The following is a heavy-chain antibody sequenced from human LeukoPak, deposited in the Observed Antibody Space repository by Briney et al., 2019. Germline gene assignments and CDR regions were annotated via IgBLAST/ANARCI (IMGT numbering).Heavy chain of an antibody. D-gene: IGHD3-22*01. CDR2: LSSSSSYI. V-gene: IGHV3-21*01. CDR1: GITFRSYN. CDR3: ARDISPDDYFDSHKCYYDAFDI. Sequence: GGSLRLSCVVSGITFRSYNMNWVRQAPGKGLEWVSSLSSSSSYIYYADSVKGRFTISRDNAKNSLFVQMSSLKTEDTAVYYCARDISPDDYFDSHKCYYDAFDIWGQGTLVTVSS. J-gene: IGHJ3*02.